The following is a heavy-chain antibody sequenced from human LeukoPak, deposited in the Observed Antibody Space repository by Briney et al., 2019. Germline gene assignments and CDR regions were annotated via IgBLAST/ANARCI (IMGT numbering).Heavy chain of an antibody. Sequence: SETLSLTCTVSGYSISSGYYWGWIRQPPGKGLEWIGSIYHSGSTYYNPSLKSRVTISVDTSKNQFSLKLSSVTAADTAVYYCAREYSYLLWDWGQGTLVTVSS. J-gene: IGHJ1*01. D-gene: IGHD5-18*01. CDR3: AREYSYLLWD. V-gene: IGHV4-38-2*02. CDR2: IYHSGST. CDR1: GYSISSGYY.